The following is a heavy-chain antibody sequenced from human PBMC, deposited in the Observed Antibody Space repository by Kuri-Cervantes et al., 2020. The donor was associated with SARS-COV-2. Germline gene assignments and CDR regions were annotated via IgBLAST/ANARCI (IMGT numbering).Heavy chain of an antibody. V-gene: IGHV3-49*04. CDR2: IRSKAYGGTT. D-gene: IGHD5-24*01. J-gene: IGHJ4*02. Sequence: GGSLRLSCTASGFTFGDYAMSWVRQAPGKGLEWVGFIRSKAYGGTTEYAASVKGRFTISRDDSKSIAYLQMNSLKTEDTAVYYCTRDWRSWLQSSHYDYWGQGTLVTVSS. CDR3: TRDWRSWLQSSHYDY. CDR1: GFTFGDYA.